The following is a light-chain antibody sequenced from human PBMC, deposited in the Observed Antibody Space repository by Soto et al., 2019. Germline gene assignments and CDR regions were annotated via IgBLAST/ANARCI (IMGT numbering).Light chain of an antibody. J-gene: IGLJ1*01. CDR3: YSYASSTSYV. Sequence: QSVLTQPASVSGSPGQSITISCTGTSGDVGGYNFVSWYQQYPGKAPKLMIHDVTARPSGVSIRFSGSKSGTTASLTISRLQPEAEADYYCYSYASSTSYVFGAGTKVTVL. CDR1: SGDVGGYNF. CDR2: DVT. V-gene: IGLV2-14*01.